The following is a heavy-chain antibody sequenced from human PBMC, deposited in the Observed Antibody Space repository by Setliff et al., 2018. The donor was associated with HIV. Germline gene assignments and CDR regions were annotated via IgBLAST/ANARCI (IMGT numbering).Heavy chain of an antibody. Sequence: GGSLRLSCAASGFTFSSYSMNWVRQAPGKGLEWVSAISGSGDSTFYADSVQGRFTISRDNARNSLYLEMNSLRADDTAVYYCARGRQGGRYCRGVSCRGGYYYYYMDVWGKGTTVTVSS. D-gene: IGHD2-15*01. CDR3: ARGRQGGRYCRGVSCRGGYYYYYMDV. CDR1: GFTFSSYS. V-gene: IGHV3-21*01. J-gene: IGHJ6*03. CDR2: ISGSGDST.